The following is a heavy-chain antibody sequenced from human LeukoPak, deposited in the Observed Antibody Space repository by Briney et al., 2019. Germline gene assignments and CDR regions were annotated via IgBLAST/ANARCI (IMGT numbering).Heavy chain of an antibody. D-gene: IGHD3-9*01. CDR1: GYTFTSYG. J-gene: IGHJ4*02. CDR2: ISAYNGNT. Sequence: GASVTVSCKASGYTFTSYGISWVRQAPGQGLEWMGWISAYNGNTNYAQKLQGRVTMTTDTSTSTAYMELRSLRSDDTAVYYCARASYYDILTGYSYWGQGTLVTVSS. V-gene: IGHV1-18*01. CDR3: ARASYYDILTGYSY.